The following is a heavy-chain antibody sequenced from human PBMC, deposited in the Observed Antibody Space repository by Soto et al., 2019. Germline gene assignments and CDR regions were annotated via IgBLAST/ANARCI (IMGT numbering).Heavy chain of an antibody. V-gene: IGHV3-74*01. CDR2: INSDGSST. D-gene: IGHD6-13*01. J-gene: IGHJ4*02. CDR1: GFTFSSYW. Sequence: EVQLVESGGGLVQPGGSLRLSCAASGFTFSSYWMHWVRQAPGKGLVWVSRINSDGSSTSYADSVKGRFTISRDNAKHSLYPQTSRLRSVDTAVYYCAGGSSWHNFDYWGQGTLVTVSS. CDR3: AGGSSWHNFDY.